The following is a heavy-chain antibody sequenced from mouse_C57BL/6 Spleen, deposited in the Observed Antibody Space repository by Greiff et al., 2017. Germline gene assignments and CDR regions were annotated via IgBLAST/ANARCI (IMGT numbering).Heavy chain of an antibody. J-gene: IGHJ2*01. CDR2: IDPSDSET. Sequence: QVQLQQPGAELVRPGSSVKLSCKASGYTFTSYWMHWVKQRPIQGLEWIGNIDPSDSETHYNQKFKDKATLTVDKSSSTAYMQLSSLASEDSAVYYCAREGGYDGRRYFDCWGQGTTLTVSS. V-gene: IGHV1-52*01. CDR1: GYTFTSYW. CDR3: AREGGYDGRRYFDC. D-gene: IGHD2-2*01.